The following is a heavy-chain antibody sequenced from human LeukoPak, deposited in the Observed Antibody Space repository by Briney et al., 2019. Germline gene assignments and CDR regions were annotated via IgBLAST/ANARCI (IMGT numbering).Heavy chain of an antibody. Sequence: GGSLRLSCAASGFTFSSYAMSWVRQAPGKGLEWVSAISGSGGSTYYADSVKGRFTISRDNSKNTLYLQMNSLRAEDTAVYYCAKDPRYCSGGSCYRWFGPWGQGTLVTVSS. D-gene: IGHD2-15*01. CDR2: ISGSGGST. CDR1: GFTFSSYA. J-gene: IGHJ5*02. CDR3: AKDPRYCSGGSCYRWFGP. V-gene: IGHV3-23*01.